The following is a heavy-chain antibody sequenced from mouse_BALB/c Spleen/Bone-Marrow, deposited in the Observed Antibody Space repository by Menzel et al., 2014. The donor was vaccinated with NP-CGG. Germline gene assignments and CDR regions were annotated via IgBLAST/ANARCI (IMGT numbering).Heavy chain of an antibody. D-gene: IGHD1-1*02. Sequence: GRINPYNGATSYNQNFKDKASLTVDKSSSTAYMELHRLTSEDSAVYYCARWWDLAYWGQGTLVTVSA. CDR3: ARWWDLAY. J-gene: IGHJ3*01. CDR2: INPYNGAT. V-gene: IGHV1-26*01.